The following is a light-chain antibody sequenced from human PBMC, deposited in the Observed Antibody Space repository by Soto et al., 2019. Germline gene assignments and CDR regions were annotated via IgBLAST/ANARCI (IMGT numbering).Light chain of an antibody. J-gene: IGKJ1*01. CDR1: RDIINY. Sequence: GDRVTITCQASRDIINYLHWYQQKPGRAPKLLIYAASSLQSGAPPRFSGSGSGTDFTLTISSLQPEDFATYYCQQSYSSPQTFGQGTKVDIK. CDR2: AAS. V-gene: IGKV1-39*01. CDR3: QQSYSSPQT.